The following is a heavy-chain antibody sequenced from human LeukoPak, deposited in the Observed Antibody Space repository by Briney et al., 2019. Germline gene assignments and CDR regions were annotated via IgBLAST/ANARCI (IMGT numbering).Heavy chain of an antibody. CDR3: ARYRGSVRGNYYYYMDV. CDR1: TFTFSRYW. J-gene: IGHJ6*03. CDR2: INSDGTNT. V-gene: IGHV3-74*01. D-gene: IGHD2-15*01. Sequence: GGSLRLSCAASTFTFSRYWMHWVRQAPGKGLVWVSRINSDGTNTYYADSVKGRFTISRDNAKNSLYLQFNSLRAEDTAVYYCARYRGSVRGNYYYYMDVWGKGTTVTVSS.